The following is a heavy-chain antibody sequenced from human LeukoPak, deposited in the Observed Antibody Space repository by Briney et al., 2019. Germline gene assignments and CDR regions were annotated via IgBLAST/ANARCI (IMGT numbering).Heavy chain of an antibody. J-gene: IGHJ4*02. Sequence: GGSLRLSCAASGFTFSSSAMHWVRQAPGKGLEWVTYIRSDGKIKYYADSVKGRFTISRDNSKNTLYLQMNSLRADDTAVYYCANTGGDSTPLYWGQGTLVTVSS. D-gene: IGHD2-21*01. CDR2: IRSDGKIK. V-gene: IGHV3-30*02. CDR1: GFTFSSSA. CDR3: ANTGGDSTPLY.